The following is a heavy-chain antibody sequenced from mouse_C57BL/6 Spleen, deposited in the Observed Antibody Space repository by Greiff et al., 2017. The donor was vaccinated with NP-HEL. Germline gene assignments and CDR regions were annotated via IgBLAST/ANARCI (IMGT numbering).Heavy chain of an antibody. Sequence: EVKLVESGGGLVKPGGSLKLSCAASGFTFSDYGMHWVRQAPEKGLEWVAYISSGSSTIYYADTVKGRFTISRDNAKNTLFLQMTSLRSEDTAMYYCARGITTVVADAMDYWGQGTSVTVSS. J-gene: IGHJ4*01. V-gene: IGHV5-17*01. CDR1: GFTFSDYG. D-gene: IGHD1-1*01. CDR3: ARGITTVVADAMDY. CDR2: ISSGSSTI.